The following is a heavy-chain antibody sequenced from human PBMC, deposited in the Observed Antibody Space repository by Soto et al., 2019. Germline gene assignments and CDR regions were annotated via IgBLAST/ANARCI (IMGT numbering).Heavy chain of an antibody. J-gene: IGHJ5*02. CDR2: ISYRGST. CDR1: GDSVTSSIYY. Sequence: PSETLSITCTVSGDSVTSSIYYWVWIRQPPGKGLEWIGSISYRGSTYYNPSLKSRVTISVDVSKNQFSLKVNSVTAADTAVYYCARHTRNFFDPCGQGTLVTFSS. CDR3: ARHTRNFFDP. V-gene: IGHV4-39*01.